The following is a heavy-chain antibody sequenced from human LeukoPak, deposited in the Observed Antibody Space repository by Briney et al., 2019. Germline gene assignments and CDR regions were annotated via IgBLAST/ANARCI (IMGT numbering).Heavy chain of an antibody. CDR3: AKGVDYCSGGSCPADY. V-gene: IGHV3-30*18. CDR2: ISYDGNNK. Sequence: GGSLRLSCAASGFTFSNYGIHWVRQAPGKGLEWVAVISYDGNNKYYADSVKGRFTISRDNSKNTLFLKMNSLRAEDTAVYYCAKGVDYCSGGSCPADYWGPGTLVTVSS. J-gene: IGHJ4*02. CDR1: GFTFSNYG. D-gene: IGHD2-15*01.